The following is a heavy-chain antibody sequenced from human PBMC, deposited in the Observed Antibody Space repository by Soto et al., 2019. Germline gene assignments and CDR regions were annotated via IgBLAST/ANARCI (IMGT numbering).Heavy chain of an antibody. J-gene: IGHJ4*02. V-gene: IGHV3-23*01. CDR1: GFTFSSYA. CDR2: ISGSGGST. D-gene: IGHD3-9*01. Sequence: PGGSLRLSCAASGFTFSSYAMSWVRQAPGKGLEWVSAISGSGGSTYYADSVKGRFTISRDNSKNTLYLQMNSLRAEDTAVYYCAKDTYYDILTGHMGLDYWGQGTLVTVSS. CDR3: AKDTYYDILTGHMGLDY.